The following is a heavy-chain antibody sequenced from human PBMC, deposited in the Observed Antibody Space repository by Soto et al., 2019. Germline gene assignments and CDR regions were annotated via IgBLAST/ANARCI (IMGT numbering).Heavy chain of an antibody. CDR1: GYTFTNYG. V-gene: IGHV1-18*01. CDR3: ARAAAAGLNDC. Sequence: QVQLVQSGAEVKKPGASVKVSCKASGYTFTNYGISWVRQAPGQGLEWMGWINAYNGNTKSAQKLQGRVTLTTDTSTSTAYMELRSLRSDDTAVYYCARAAAAGLNDCWSQGTLVTVSS. D-gene: IGHD6-13*01. J-gene: IGHJ4*02. CDR2: INAYNGNT.